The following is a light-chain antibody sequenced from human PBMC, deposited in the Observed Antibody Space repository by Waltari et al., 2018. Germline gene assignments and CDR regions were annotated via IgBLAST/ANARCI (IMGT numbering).Light chain of an antibody. CDR1: SSDVGGYNY. CDR3: SSYAGSNFVV. J-gene: IGLJ2*01. V-gene: IGLV2-8*01. Sequence: QSALAQPPSASGSPGQSVTISCTGTSSDVGGYNYVSWYQQHPGKAPKLMIYEVSKLPSGVPERFSGSKSGNTASLTVSGLQAEDEAAYYCSSYAGSNFVVFGGGTKVTVL. CDR2: EVS.